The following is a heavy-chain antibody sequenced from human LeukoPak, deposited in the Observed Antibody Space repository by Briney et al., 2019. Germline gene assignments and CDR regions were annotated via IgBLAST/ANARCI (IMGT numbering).Heavy chain of an antibody. D-gene: IGHD6-13*01. CDR1: GFTFSSYG. Sequence: QSGGSLRLSCAASGFTFSSYGMHWVRQAPGKGLEWVAFIRYDASYKYYADSVKGRFSISRDNSQNTVYLQMNSLRAEDTAVYYCARGFSSIAAADPLGYWGQGTLVTVPS. CDR3: ARGFSSIAAADPLGY. V-gene: IGHV3-30*02. J-gene: IGHJ4*02. CDR2: IRYDASYK.